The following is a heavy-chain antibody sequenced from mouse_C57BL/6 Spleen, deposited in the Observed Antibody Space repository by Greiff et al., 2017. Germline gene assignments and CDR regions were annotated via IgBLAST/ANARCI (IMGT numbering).Heavy chain of an antibody. D-gene: IGHD2-4*01. V-gene: IGHV1-62-2*01. CDR1: GYTFTEYT. J-gene: IGHJ3*01. CDR3: ARRGSPDDYDEAWCAY. Sequence: VQLKQSGAELVQPGESVKLSCKASGYTFTEYTIHWVKQRSGQGLAWIGWFYPGSGSKKYNEKFQDNATLTADTSSSTVYMELSRLTADDSAVYYCARRGSPDDYDEAWCAYWGQGTLVTVAA. CDR2: FYPGSGSK.